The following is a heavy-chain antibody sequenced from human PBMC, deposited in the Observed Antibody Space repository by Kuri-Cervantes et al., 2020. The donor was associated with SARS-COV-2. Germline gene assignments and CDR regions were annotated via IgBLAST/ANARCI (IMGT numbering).Heavy chain of an antibody. CDR1: GFTFSSYS. D-gene: IGHD3-3*01. CDR3: ARGGTDFWSGYSEDLGY. Sequence: GGSLRLSCAASGFTFSSYSMNWVRQAPGKGLEWVSSISSSSSYIYSADSVKGRFTISRDNAKNSLYLQMNSLRAEDTAVYYCARGGTDFWSGYSEDLGYWGQGTLVTVSS. CDR2: ISSSSSYI. V-gene: IGHV3-21*01. J-gene: IGHJ4*02.